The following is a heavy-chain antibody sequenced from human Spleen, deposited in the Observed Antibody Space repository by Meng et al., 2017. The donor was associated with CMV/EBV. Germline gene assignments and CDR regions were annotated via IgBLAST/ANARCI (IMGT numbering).Heavy chain of an antibody. J-gene: IGHJ4*02. V-gene: IGHV2-5*01. CDR2: IYWNDAK. D-gene: IGHD2-8*01. Sequence: SGPTLVKPTQTLTLTCTFSGFSLTTTGVGVGWIRQPPGKALEWLALIYWNDAKHYSPSLNTRLTITKDTSKNQVVLTMTNMDPVDTATYYCAHNSARMFYANYFDYWGRGTLVTVSS. CDR1: GFSLTTTGVG. CDR3: AHNSARMFYANYFDY.